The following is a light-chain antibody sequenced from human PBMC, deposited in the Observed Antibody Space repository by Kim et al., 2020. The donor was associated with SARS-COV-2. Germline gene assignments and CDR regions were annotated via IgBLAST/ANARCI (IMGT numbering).Light chain of an antibody. CDR1: SSNIGKNF. V-gene: IGLV1-47*02. J-gene: IGLJ3*02. CDR3: SSWDDSLDNLM. Sequence: GQRVTISCPGVSSNIGKNFVFWYQQLPGPAPKLLIYDNSQRPSGVPGRFSASKSGTSASLAIGGLRSEDEATYYCSSWDDSLDNLMFGGGTKVTVL. CDR2: DNS.